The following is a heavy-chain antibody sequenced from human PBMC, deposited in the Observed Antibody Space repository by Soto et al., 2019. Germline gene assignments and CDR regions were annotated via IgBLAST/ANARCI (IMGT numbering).Heavy chain of an antibody. CDR3: ARSMATTPYFDY. D-gene: IGHD5-12*01. J-gene: IGHJ4*02. CDR2: IIPIFGTA. Sequence: PGEVSCKASGYNFTSYAMHWVLQAPGKGLEWMGGIIPIFGTANYAQKFQGRVTITADESTSTAYMELSSLRSEDTAVYYCARSMATTPYFDYWGQGTLVTVSS. V-gene: IGHV1-69*13. CDR1: GYNFTSYA.